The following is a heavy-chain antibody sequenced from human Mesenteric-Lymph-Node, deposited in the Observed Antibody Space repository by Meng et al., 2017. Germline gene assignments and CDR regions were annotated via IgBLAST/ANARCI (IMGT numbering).Heavy chain of an antibody. D-gene: IGHD6-19*01. V-gene: IGHV4-59*01. J-gene: IGHJ3*02. Sequence: SETLSLTCTVSGGSISSYYWSWIRQPPGKGLEWIGYIYYSGSTNYNPSLKSRVTISVDTSKNQFSLKLSSVTAADTAVYYCARVLGGVAGNDAFDIWGQGTMVTVSS. CDR2: IYYSGST. CDR3: ARVLGGVAGNDAFDI. CDR1: GGSISSYY.